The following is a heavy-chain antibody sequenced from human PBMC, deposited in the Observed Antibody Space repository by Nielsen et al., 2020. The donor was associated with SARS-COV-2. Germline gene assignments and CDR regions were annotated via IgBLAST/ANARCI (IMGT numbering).Heavy chain of an antibody. CDR1: GFTFSSYG. J-gene: IGHJ6*02. V-gene: IGHV3-13*04. CDR3: ARAGARTIFGVDIADYGMDV. Sequence: GESLKISCAASGFTFSSYGMHWVRQATGKGLEWVSAIGTAGDTYYPGSVKGRFTISRENAKNSLYLQMNSLRAEDTAVYYCARAGARTIFGVDIADYGMDVWGQGTTVTVSS. CDR2: IGTAGDT. D-gene: IGHD3-3*01.